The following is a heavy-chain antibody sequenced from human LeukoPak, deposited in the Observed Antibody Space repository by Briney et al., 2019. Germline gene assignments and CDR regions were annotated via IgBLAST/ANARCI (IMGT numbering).Heavy chain of an antibody. CDR1: GFTFDDYA. V-gene: IGHV3-9*01. CDR2: ISWNSKNI. D-gene: IGHD3-22*01. J-gene: IGHJ4*02. Sequence: GGSLRLSCAASGFTFDDYAMHWVRQAPGKGLEWVSGISWNSKNIGYADPVKGRLTISRDNAKNSVYLQMNSLRAEDTALYYCTKEHYYIDSRGPYDNWGQGTLVTVSS. CDR3: TKEHYYIDSRGPYDN.